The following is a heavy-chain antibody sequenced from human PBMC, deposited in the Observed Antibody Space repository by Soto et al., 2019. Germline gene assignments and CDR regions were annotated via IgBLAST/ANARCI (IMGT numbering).Heavy chain of an antibody. CDR2: ISGNGANT. V-gene: IGHV3-23*01. J-gene: IGHJ4*02. CDR3: EKLINHDPEY. Sequence: GGSLRLSCEVSGLTFSSNAMSWVRQAPGKGLEWVSSISGNGANTNYADSVKGRFTISRDNSKSTLYLQKNSLRAEDTAVYYCEKLINHDPEYWGQGTLVTVSS. CDR1: GLTFSSNA.